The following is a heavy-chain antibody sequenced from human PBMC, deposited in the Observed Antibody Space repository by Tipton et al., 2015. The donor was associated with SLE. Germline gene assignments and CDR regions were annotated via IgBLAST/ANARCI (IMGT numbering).Heavy chain of an antibody. V-gene: IGHV4-39*02. CDR3: TRAEFSSNWYMYWHFDL. Sequence: VKPSETLSLTCSVSGGSISSRSHYWGWIRQPPGKGLEWIGDIDHSGVTHYNPSLKSRVTISRDTSGNQFSLNLSSVTASDTAVYFCTRAEFSSNWYMYWHFDLWGRGTLVTVSS. CDR2: IDHSGVT. D-gene: IGHD6-13*01. J-gene: IGHJ2*01. CDR1: GGSISSRSHY.